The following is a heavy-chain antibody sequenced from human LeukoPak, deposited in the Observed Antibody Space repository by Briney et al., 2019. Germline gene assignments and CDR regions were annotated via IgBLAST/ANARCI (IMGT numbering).Heavy chain of an antibody. J-gene: IGHJ4*02. CDR3: ARGAKWLALYY. CDR1: GGSFSGYY. Sequence: PSETLSLTCAVYGGSFSGYYWSWIRQPPGKGLEWIGEINHSGSTNDNPSLKSRVTISVDTSKLQFSLKLSAVTAADTAVYYCARGAKWLALYYWGQGTLVTVSS. CDR2: INHSGST. D-gene: IGHD6-19*01. V-gene: IGHV4-34*01.